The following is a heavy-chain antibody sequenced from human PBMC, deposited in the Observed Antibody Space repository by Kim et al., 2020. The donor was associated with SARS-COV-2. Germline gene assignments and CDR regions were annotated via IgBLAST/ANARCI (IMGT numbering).Heavy chain of an antibody. CDR3: VRDPDPYCRSNSCIYGMDV. CDR2: INVANGNT. CDR1: GYTFTNSG. D-gene: IGHD2-2*01. Sequence: ASVKVSCKASGYTFTNSGMHWVRQAPGQGLEWMGRINVANGNTKFSQKFQGRVTITRDTSATTVHMELSSLRSEDRAVYYCVRDPDPYCRSNSCIYGMDVWGQGTTVTVSS. J-gene: IGHJ6*02. V-gene: IGHV1-3*01.